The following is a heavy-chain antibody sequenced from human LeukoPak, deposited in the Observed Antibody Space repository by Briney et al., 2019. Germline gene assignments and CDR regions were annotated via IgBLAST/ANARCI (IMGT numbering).Heavy chain of an antibody. CDR1: GFTFSSYW. CDR2: IKQDGSEK. J-gene: IGHJ1*01. CDR3: ARDIIAVEIAEYFQH. Sequence: PGGSLRLSCAASGFTFSSYWMSWVRQAPGKGLEWVANIKQDGSEKYYVDSVKGRFTISRDNAKNSLYLQMNSLRAEDTAVYYCARDIIAVEIAEYFQHWGQGTLVTVSS. V-gene: IGHV3-7*03. D-gene: IGHD6-19*01.